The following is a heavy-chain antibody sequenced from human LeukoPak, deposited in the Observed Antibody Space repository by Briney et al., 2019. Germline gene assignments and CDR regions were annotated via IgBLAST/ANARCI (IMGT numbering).Heavy chain of an antibody. CDR2: ISGSGGST. D-gene: IGHD3-10*01. CDR3: AKEGPMVRDFDY. J-gene: IGHJ4*02. V-gene: IGHV3-23*01. Sequence: GGTLRLSCAASGFTFSTYAMSWVRQASGKGLEWVSAISGSGGSTYCADSVKGRFTISRDNSKNTLYLQMNSLRAEDTAVYYCAKEGPMVRDFDYWGQGTLVTVSS. CDR1: GFTFSTYA.